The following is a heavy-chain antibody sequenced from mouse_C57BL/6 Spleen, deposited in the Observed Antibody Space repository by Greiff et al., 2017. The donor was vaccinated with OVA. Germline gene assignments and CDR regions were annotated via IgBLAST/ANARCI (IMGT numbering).Heavy chain of an antibody. CDR3: ARSPLWYLDY. J-gene: IGHJ2*01. CDR2: IRNKANGYTT. CDR1: GFTFTDYY. V-gene: IGHV7-3*01. D-gene: IGHD2-1*01. Sequence: EVKLQESGGGLVQPGGSLSLSCAASGFTFTDYYMSWVRQPPGKALEWLGFIRNKANGYTTEYSASVKGRFTISRDNSQSILYLQMNALRAEDSATYYCARSPLWYLDYWGQGTTLTVSS.